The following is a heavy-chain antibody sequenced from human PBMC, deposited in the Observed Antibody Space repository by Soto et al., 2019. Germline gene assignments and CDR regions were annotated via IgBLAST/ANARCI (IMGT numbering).Heavy chain of an antibody. CDR3: ASGRGYSYGSFDY. V-gene: IGHV4-59*01. J-gene: IGHJ4*02. Sequence: SETLSLTCTVSGGSISNYYXSWIRQPPGKGLEWIGYIYYSGSTNYNPSLKSRVTISVDTSKNQFSLKLSSVTAADTAVYYCASGRGYSYGSFDYWGQGTLVTVSS. D-gene: IGHD5-18*01. CDR2: IYYSGST. CDR1: GGSISNYY.